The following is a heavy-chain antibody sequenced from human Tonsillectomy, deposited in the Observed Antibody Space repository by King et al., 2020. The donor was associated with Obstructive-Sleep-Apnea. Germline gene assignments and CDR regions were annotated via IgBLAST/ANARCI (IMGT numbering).Heavy chain of an antibody. J-gene: IGHJ6*02. CDR1: GGSISSYY. CDR3: ARADYAYYGMDV. CDR2: IYYSGTT. V-gene: IGHV4-59*01. Sequence: QLQESGPGLVKPSETLSLTCTVSGGSISSYYWSWIRQPPGKGLDWIGHIYYSGTTNYNPSLKSRVTISVDTSKNQFSLKLTSVTAADTVVYYCARADYAYYGMDVWGHGTTVTVSS.